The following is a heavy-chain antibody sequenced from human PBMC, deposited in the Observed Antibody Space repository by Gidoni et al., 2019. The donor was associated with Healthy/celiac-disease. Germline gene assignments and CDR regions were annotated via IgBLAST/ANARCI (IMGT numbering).Heavy chain of an antibody. D-gene: IGHD6-13*01. Sequence: QITLKESGPTLVKPTQTLTLTCTFSGFSLSTSGVGVGWIRQPPGKALEWLALIYWDDDKRYSPSLKSRLTITKDTSKNQVVLTMTNMDPVDTATYYCAHSGAAAVNARVFYYYYMDVWGKGTTVTVSS. CDR2: IYWDDDK. CDR1: GFSLSTSGVG. J-gene: IGHJ6*03. CDR3: AHSGAAAVNARVFYYYYMDV. V-gene: IGHV2-5*02.